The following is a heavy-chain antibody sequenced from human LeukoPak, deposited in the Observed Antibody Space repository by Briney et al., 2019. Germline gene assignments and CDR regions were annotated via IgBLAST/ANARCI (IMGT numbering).Heavy chain of an antibody. CDR3: AREGMAVPAFFEY. Sequence: PSETLSLTCTVSGGSISSYYSSWIRQPPGKGLEWIGYIYYSGSTNYNPSLKSRVTISVDTSKNQFSLKLSSVTAADTAVYYCAREGMAVPAFFEYWGQGTLVTVSS. CDR1: GGSISSYY. J-gene: IGHJ4*02. D-gene: IGHD2-8*01. V-gene: IGHV4-59*01. CDR2: IYYSGST.